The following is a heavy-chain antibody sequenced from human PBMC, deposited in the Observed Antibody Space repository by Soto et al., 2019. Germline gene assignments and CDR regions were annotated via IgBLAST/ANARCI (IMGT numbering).Heavy chain of an antibody. CDR2: INHSGST. CDR1: GGSFSGYY. V-gene: IGHV4-34*01. J-gene: IGHJ5*02. CDR3: ASGRGVTTMVRGGPRFDP. D-gene: IGHD3-10*01. Sequence: QVQLQQWGAGLLKPSETLSLTCAVYGGSFSGYYWSWIRQPPGKGLEWIGEINHSGSTNYNPSLRSRVAISVDTSKNHFSRKLSSVTAADTAVYYCASGRGVTTMVRGGPRFDPWGQGTLVTVSS.